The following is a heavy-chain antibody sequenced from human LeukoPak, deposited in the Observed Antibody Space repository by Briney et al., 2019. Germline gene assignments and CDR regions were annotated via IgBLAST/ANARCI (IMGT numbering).Heavy chain of an antibody. CDR2: ISSSGSTI. V-gene: IGHV3-11*01. CDR1: GFTFSDYY. D-gene: IGHD1-1*01. CDR3: AKDIEQLEPKHYYYGMDV. J-gene: IGHJ6*02. Sequence: GGSLRLSCAAPGFTFSDYYMSWIRQAPGKGLEWVSYISSSGSTIYYADSVKGRSTISRDNAKSSLYLQMNSLRAEDTALYYCAKDIEQLEPKHYYYGMDVWGQGTTVTVSS.